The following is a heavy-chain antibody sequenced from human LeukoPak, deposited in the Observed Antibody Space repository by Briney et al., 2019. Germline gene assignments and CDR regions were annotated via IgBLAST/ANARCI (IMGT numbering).Heavy chain of an antibody. V-gene: IGHV1-2*02. Sequence: ASVKVSCKASGYTFTGYYMHWVRQAPGQGLEWMGWINPNSGGTNYAQKFQGRVTMTRDTSISTAYMELSRLRSDDTAVYYCARDLRRGTIFGVQGYFDYWGQGTLVTVSS. CDR2: INPNSGGT. D-gene: IGHD3-3*01. J-gene: IGHJ4*02. CDR1: GYTFTGYY. CDR3: ARDLRRGTIFGVQGYFDY.